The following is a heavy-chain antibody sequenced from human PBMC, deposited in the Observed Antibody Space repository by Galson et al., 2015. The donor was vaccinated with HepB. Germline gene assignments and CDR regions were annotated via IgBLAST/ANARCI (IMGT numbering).Heavy chain of an antibody. CDR1: GFTFSSYG. J-gene: IGHJ4*02. CDR3: ARDRTSPYQLEEARFDY. V-gene: IGHV3-33*01. Sequence: SLRLSCAASGFTFSSYGMHWVRQAPGKGLEWVAVIWYDGSNKYYADSVKGRFTISRDNSKNTLYLQMNSLRAEDTAVYYCARDRTSPYQLEEARFDYWGQGTLVTVSS. CDR2: IWYDGSNK. D-gene: IGHD2-2*01.